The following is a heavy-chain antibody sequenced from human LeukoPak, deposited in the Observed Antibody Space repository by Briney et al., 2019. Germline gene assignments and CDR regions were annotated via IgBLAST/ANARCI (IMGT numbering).Heavy chain of an antibody. Sequence: GGSLRLSCAASGFTFSSYSMNWVRQAPGKGLEWVSYISSSSTIYYADSVKGRFTISRDNAENSLYLQMNSLRAEDTAVYYCARDEAAAGTGFDYWGQGTLVTVSS. CDR2: ISSSSTI. D-gene: IGHD6-13*01. V-gene: IGHV3-48*01. J-gene: IGHJ4*02. CDR3: ARDEAAAGTGFDY. CDR1: GFTFSSYS.